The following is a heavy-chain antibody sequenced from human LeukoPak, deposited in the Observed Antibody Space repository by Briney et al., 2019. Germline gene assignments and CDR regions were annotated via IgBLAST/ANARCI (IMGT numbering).Heavy chain of an antibody. CDR1: GFTFSSYA. J-gene: IGHJ4*02. D-gene: IGHD3-3*02. Sequence: GGSLRLSCAASGFTFSSYAMSWVRQAPGKGLEWVSAISGSGGSTYYADSVKGRFTISRDNSKNTLYLQMSSLRAEDTAVYYCAKDLKLGYYFDYWGQGTLVTVSS. V-gene: IGHV3-23*01. CDR3: AKDLKLGYYFDY. CDR2: ISGSGGST.